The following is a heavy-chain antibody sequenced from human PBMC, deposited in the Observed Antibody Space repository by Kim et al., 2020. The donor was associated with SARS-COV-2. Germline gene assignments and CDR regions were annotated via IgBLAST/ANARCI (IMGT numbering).Heavy chain of an antibody. Sequence: KTKYSQKFQGRVTITRDTSASTAYMELSSLRSEDTAVYYCARDKWLDLDYWGQGTLVTVSS. CDR2: KT. V-gene: IGHV1-3*01. D-gene: IGHD6-19*01. J-gene: IGHJ4*02. CDR3: ARDKWLDLDY.